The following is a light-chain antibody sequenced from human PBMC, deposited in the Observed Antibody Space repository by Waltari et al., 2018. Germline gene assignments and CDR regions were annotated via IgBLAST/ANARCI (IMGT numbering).Light chain of an antibody. J-gene: IGLJ2*01. Sequence: QSVLTQPPSVSGAPGQRVTISCTGSSSNIGAGYDVHWYQQLPGTAPKLLIYGNRNRPAGVPDRFSCSKSGTAASLAITGLQAEDEADYYCQSYDSSLSGSVVFGGGTKLTVL. CDR3: QSYDSSLSGSVV. CDR2: GNR. CDR1: SSNIGAGYD. V-gene: IGLV1-40*01.